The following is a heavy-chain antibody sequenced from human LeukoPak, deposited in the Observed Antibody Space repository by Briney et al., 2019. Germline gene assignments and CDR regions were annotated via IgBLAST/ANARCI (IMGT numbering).Heavy chain of an antibody. J-gene: IGHJ4*02. CDR3: ARAGPRGSSWYPY. Sequence: SETLSLTCTVSDDSIRPYYWSWIRQPPGKRLEWIGYIFYSGSTNYNPSLKSRVIISVDKSKNQFSLKLSSVTAADTAVYYCARAGPRGSSWYPYWGQGTLVTVSS. CDR2: IFYSGST. CDR1: DDSIRPYY. V-gene: IGHV4-59*12. D-gene: IGHD6-13*01.